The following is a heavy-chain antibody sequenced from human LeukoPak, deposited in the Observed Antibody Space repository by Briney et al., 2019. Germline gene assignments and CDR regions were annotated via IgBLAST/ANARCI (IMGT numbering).Heavy chain of an antibody. J-gene: IGHJ4*02. Sequence: PGGSLRLSCAASGFTFSSYALSWVRQTPGKGLEWVSAVSGSGDRTDYADSVKGRFTISRDNSKNTLYLQMNSLRAEDTAVYYCAKEGYGDYYFDYWGQGTLVTVSS. CDR1: GFTFSSYA. V-gene: IGHV3-23*01. D-gene: IGHD4-17*01. CDR3: AKEGYGDYYFDY. CDR2: VSGSGDRT.